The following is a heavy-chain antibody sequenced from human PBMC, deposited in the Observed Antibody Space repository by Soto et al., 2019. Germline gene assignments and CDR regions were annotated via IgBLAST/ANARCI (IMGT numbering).Heavy chain of an antibody. CDR1: GYTFNSYA. D-gene: IGHD6-13*01. J-gene: IGHJ4*02. Sequence: QVQLVQSGAEGKKPGASVKVSCKASGYTFNSYAISWVRQAPGQGLEWMGWISAYNGNTNYAQMLQGRVTMTTDTSTSTAYMELRSVRSDDTPVYYCARDLAAGTCDYWGQGTLVTVSS. CDR3: ARDLAAGTCDY. CDR2: ISAYNGNT. V-gene: IGHV1-18*01.